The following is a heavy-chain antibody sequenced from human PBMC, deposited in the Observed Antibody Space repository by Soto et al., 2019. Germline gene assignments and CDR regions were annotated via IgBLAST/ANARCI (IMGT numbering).Heavy chain of an antibody. CDR3: AKDRLSRGIVERGDFDY. J-gene: IGHJ4*02. CDR1: GFTFSSYA. CDR2: ISGSGGST. D-gene: IGHD2-15*01. V-gene: IGHV3-23*01. Sequence: GGSLRLSCAASGFTFSSYAMSWVRQAPGKGLEWVSAISGSGGSTYYADSVKGRFTISRDNSKNTLYLQMNSLRAEDTAVYYCAKDRLSRGIVERGDFDYWGQGTLVTVSS.